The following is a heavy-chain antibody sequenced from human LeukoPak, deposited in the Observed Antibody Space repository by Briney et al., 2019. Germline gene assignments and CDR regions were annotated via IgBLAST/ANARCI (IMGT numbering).Heavy chain of an antibody. Sequence: ETLSLTCAVYGGSFSGYYWSWIRQPPGKGLEGIGEINHSGSTNYNPSLKSRVTISVDTSKNQFSLKLSSVTAADTAVYYCARRGDYVWGSYRPFDYWGQGTLVTVSS. CDR1: GGSFSGYY. D-gene: IGHD3-16*02. CDR2: INHSGST. V-gene: IGHV4-34*01. CDR3: ARRGDYVWGSYRPFDY. J-gene: IGHJ4*02.